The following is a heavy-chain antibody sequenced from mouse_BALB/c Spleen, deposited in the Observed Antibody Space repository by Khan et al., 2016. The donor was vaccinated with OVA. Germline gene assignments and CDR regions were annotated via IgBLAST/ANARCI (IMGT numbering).Heavy chain of an antibody. D-gene: IGHD2-1*01. J-gene: IGHJ3*01. CDR1: GYTLTNYG. CDR2: INTYTGEP. CDR3: ARSNGNYWFAY. Sequence: QIQLVQSGPELKKPGEKVKISCKASGYTLTNYGMNWVKQAPGKGLKWMGWINTYTGEPTYAEDFKGRIAFSLETSASTAYLQINNLKNEDTATYFCARSNGNYWFAYWGQGTLVTVSA. V-gene: IGHV9-3-1*01.